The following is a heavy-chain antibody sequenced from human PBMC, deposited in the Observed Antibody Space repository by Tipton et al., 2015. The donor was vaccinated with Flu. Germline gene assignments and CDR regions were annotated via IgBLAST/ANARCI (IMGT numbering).Heavy chain of an antibody. Sequence: TLSLTCTVSGGSIRSYYWSWIRQPAGKGLEWIGRIYTSGTTNYNSSLESRVTLSRDTSKNHFSLRLGSVTAADTALYYCARDLRGYSGYMGSDAFDMWGQGIMVTVSS. CDR3: ARDLRGYSGYMGSDAFDM. V-gene: IGHV4-4*07. CDR2: IYTSGTT. CDR1: GGSIRSYY. J-gene: IGHJ3*02. D-gene: IGHD5-12*01.